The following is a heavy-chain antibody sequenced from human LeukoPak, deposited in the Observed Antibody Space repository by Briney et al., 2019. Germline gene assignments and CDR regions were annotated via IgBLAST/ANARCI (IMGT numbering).Heavy chain of an antibody. J-gene: IGHJ4*02. CDR2: IYYSGST. Sequence: SETLSLTCTVSGGSISSYYWSWIRQPPGKGLEWIGYIYYSGSTNYNPSPKSRVTISVDTSKNQFSLKLSSVTAADTAVYYCARDCRYYYDSSGYSFFLAGTSGFDYWGQGTLVTVSS. D-gene: IGHD3-22*01. CDR3: ARDCRYYYDSSGYSFFLAGTSGFDY. CDR1: GGSISSYY. V-gene: IGHV4-59*12.